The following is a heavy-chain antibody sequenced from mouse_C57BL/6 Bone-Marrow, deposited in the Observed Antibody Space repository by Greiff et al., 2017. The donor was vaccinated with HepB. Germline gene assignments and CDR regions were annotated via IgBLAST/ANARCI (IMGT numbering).Heavy chain of an antibody. Sequence: DVKLVESEGGLVQPGSSMKLSCTASGFTFSDYYMAWVRQVPEKGLEWVANINYDGSSTYYLDSLKSRFIISRDNAKNILYLQMSSLKSEDTATYYCARDEHYYGSSYWYFDVWGTGTTVTVSS. CDR2: INYDGSST. J-gene: IGHJ1*03. V-gene: IGHV5-16*01. D-gene: IGHD1-1*01. CDR3: ARDEHYYGSSYWYFDV. CDR1: GFTFSDYY.